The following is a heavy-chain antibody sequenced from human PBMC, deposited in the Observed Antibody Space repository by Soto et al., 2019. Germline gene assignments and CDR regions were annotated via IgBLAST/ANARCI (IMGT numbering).Heavy chain of an antibody. Sequence: QVQLQQWGAGLLKPSETLSLTCAVYGGSFSGYYWSWIRQPPGKGLEWIGEINHSGSTNYNPSLKSRVTISVDTSKNQFSLKLSSGTAADTAVYYCATAGPSCSGGSCYLGGMDVWGQGTTVTVSS. CDR2: INHSGST. CDR3: ATAGPSCSGGSCYLGGMDV. V-gene: IGHV4-34*01. D-gene: IGHD2-15*01. CDR1: GGSFSGYY. J-gene: IGHJ6*02.